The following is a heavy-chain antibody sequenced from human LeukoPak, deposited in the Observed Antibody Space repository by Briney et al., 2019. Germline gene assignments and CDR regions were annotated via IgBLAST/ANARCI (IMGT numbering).Heavy chain of an antibody. J-gene: IGHJ4*02. Sequence: SETLSLTCTVSGGSISSYYWGWIRQPPGKGLEWVGSIYYSGSTYYNPSLKSRVTISVDTSKNQFSLKLSFVTAADTAVYYCARPQVGSGWYSIDYWGQGTLVTVSS. CDR3: ARPQVGSGWYSIDY. D-gene: IGHD6-19*01. CDR1: GGSISSYY. CDR2: IYYSGST. V-gene: IGHV4-39*01.